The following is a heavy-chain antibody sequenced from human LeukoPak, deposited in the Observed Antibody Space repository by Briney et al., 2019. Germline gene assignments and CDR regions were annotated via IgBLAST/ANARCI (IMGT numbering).Heavy chain of an antibody. D-gene: IGHD6-13*01. J-gene: IGHJ4*02. CDR2: IYSGGTT. CDR1: GFSVNDYY. Sequence: PGGSLRLSCVVSGFSVNDYYMSWIRQAPGKGLEWVSLIYSGGTTKYADSVKGRFTISRDNSKNTLYLQMNSLRVEDTAMYYCARDPPGIAASGTGGWGQGTLVTVSS. V-gene: IGHV3-53*01. CDR3: ARDPPGIAASGTGG.